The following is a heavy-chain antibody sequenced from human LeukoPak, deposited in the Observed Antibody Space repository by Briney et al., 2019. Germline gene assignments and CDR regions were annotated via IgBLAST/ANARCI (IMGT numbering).Heavy chain of an antibody. Sequence: ASVKVSCKASGYTFTSYGISWVRQAPGQGLEWMGWISAYNGNTNYAQKLQGRVTMTTDTSTSTAYMELWSLRSDDTAVYYCARASSSWSRDNWFDPWGQGTLVTVSS. CDR2: ISAYNGNT. V-gene: IGHV1-18*01. J-gene: IGHJ5*02. CDR3: ARASSSWSRDNWFDP. CDR1: GYTFTSYG. D-gene: IGHD6-13*01.